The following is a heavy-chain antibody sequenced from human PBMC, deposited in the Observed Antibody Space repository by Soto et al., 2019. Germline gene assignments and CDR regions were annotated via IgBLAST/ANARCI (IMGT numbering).Heavy chain of an antibody. CDR1: GFTFGNYW. D-gene: IGHD1-26*01. CDR3: ALRKTGSYFDY. V-gene: IGHV3-7*03. Sequence: PGGSLRLSCAVSGFTFGNYWMAWVRQAPGKGLEWVANIKQDGSEKYYVDSVKGRFTISRDNAKDSLFLQMNSLRADDTAVYYCALRKTGSYFDYWGQGTLVTVSA. J-gene: IGHJ4*02. CDR2: IKQDGSEK.